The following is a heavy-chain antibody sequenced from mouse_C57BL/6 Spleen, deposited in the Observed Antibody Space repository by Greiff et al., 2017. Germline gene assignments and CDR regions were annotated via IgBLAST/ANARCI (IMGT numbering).Heavy chain of an antibody. CDR3: ARRGSSYGMFGY. Sequence: QVQLQQPGAELVRPGTSVKLSCKASGYTFTSYWMHWVKQRPGQGLEWIGVIDPSDSYTNYNQKFKGKDTLTVDTSSSTAYMQLSSLTSEDSAVYYCARRGSSYGMFGYWGQGTTLTVSS. CDR2: IDPSDSYT. V-gene: IGHV1-59*01. J-gene: IGHJ2*01. D-gene: IGHD1-1*01. CDR1: GYTFTSYW.